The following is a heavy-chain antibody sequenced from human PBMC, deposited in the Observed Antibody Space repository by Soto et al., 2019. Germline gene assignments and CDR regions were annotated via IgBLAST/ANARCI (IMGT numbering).Heavy chain of an antibody. J-gene: IGHJ4*02. V-gene: IGHV3-21*01. D-gene: IGHD1-1*01. CDR3: ARDKYLTTNFDY. CDR2: ISSSSSYI. CDR1: GFTFSSYS. Sequence: EVQLVESGGGLVKPGGSLRLSCAASGFTFSSYSMNWVRQAPGKGLEWVSSISSSSSYIYYEDSVKGRFTISRDNGKNSRYLQMNSLRAEDTAVYYCARDKYLTTNFDYWVQGTLVTVSS.